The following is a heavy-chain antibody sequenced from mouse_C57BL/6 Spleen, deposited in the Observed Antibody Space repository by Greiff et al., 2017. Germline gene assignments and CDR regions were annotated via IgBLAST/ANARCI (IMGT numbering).Heavy chain of an antibody. CDR3: AEAAGYPEAWFAY. D-gene: IGHD1-2*01. Sequence: QVQLKESGPGLVQPSQSLSITCTVSGFSLTSYGVHWVRQPPGKGLEWLGLIWSGGSTVYNAAFISRLSISQNNYKSQVFFNMTTLQADDAAINYCAEAAGYPEAWFAYWGQGTLVTVSA. CDR1: GFSLTSYG. V-gene: IGHV2-4*01. CDR2: IWSGGST. J-gene: IGHJ3*01.